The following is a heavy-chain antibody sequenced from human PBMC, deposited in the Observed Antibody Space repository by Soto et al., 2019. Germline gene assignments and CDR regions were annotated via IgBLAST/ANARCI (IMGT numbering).Heavy chain of an antibody. V-gene: IGHV3-33*01. D-gene: IGHD3-22*01. J-gene: IGHJ6*02. CDR1: GFTFSSYG. Sequence: SGGSLRLSCAASGFTFSSYGMHWVRQAPGKGLEWVAVIWYDGSNKYYADSVKGRFTISRDNSKNTLYLQMNSPRAEDTAVYYCARDLYYYDSSGYYRGIYYYYGMDVWGQGTTVTVSS. CDR2: IWYDGSNK. CDR3: ARDLYYYDSSGYYRGIYYYYGMDV.